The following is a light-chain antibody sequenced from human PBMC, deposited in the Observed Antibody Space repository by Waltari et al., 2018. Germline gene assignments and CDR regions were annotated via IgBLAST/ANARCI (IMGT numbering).Light chain of an antibody. CDR1: QSIATN. J-gene: IGKJ5*01. CDR3: QQYNRWPPIT. Sequence: EVVMTQSQATLSVSPGGRATLSCRASQSIATNLAWYQQRRGQAPKLLIFDASTRATSISGRFSGSGSGTEFTLTISSLQSEDSAVYYCQQYNRWPPITFGQGTRLEIK. CDR2: DAS. V-gene: IGKV3-15*01.